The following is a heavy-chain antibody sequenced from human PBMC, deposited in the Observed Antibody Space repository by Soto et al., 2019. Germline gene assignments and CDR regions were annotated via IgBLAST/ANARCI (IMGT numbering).Heavy chain of an antibody. J-gene: IGHJ5*02. Sequence: GESLKISCKGSGYSFTSYWIGWVRQMPGKGLEWMGIIYPGDSDTRYSPSFQGQVTISADKSISTAYLQWSSLKASDTAMYYCARQGAMSITGTTTYYNWFDPWGQGTLVTVSS. D-gene: IGHD1-7*01. CDR2: IYPGDSDT. CDR3: ARQGAMSITGTTTYYNWFDP. V-gene: IGHV5-51*01. CDR1: GYSFTSYW.